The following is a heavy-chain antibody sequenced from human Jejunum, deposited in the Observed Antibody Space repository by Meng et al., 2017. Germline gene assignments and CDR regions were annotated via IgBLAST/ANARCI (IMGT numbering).Heavy chain of an antibody. CDR3: ARVGPDSSGWYFDY. J-gene: IGHJ4*02. CDR1: GYTFRSYS. Sequence: QVQLVQSGSELKKPGASAQVSCKASGYTFRSYSMNWVRQAPGQGLEWMGWINSNTGNPTYAQGFTGRFVLSLDTSVSTAYLQIGSLKAEDSAVYYCARVGPDSSGWYFDYWGQGTLVTVSS. D-gene: IGHD6-19*01. CDR2: INSNTGNP. V-gene: IGHV7-4-1*01.